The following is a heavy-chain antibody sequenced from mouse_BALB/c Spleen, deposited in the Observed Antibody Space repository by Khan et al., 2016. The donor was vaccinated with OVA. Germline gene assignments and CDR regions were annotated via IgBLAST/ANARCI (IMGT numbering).Heavy chain of an antibody. CDR1: GYTFTSYD. CDR3: AGHYYVSNLYLYVDV. J-gene: IGHJ1*01. V-gene: IGHV1S56*01. CDR2: IFPGDDST. D-gene: IGHD1-1*01. Sequence: QVQLQQSGAELVKPGASVKLSCKASGYTFTSYDINWVRQRPEQGLEWIGWIFPGDDSTKYNEKFKGKATLTTDKSSSTAYMQLSRLTSEYSAVYFCAGHYYVSNLYLYVDVWGSGTTVTVSS.